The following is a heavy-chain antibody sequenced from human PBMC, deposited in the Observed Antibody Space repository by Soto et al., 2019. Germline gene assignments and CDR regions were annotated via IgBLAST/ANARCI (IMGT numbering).Heavy chain of an antibody. V-gene: IGHV3-11*01. J-gene: IGHJ4*02. CDR1: GFDFGDYY. D-gene: IGHD6-13*01. Sequence: GGSLRLSCTGSGFDFGDYYMSWIRQAPGKGLEWVSYIDSGDGTTYYTDSVKGRFTISRDNAKKTVYLQMSSMRVEDTALYYCVRPYYSSSWFPFDRWGQGTLVTVSS. CDR3: VRPYYSSSWFPFDR. CDR2: IDSGDGTT.